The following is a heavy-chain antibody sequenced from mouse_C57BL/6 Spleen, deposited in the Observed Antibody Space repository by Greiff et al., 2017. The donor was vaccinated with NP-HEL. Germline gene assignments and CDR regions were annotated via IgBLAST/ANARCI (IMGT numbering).Heavy chain of an antibody. J-gene: IGHJ2*01. D-gene: IGHD1-1*01. CDR1: GYTFTSYG. Sequence: QVQLKESGAELARPGASVKLSCKASGYTFTSYGISWVKQRTGQGLEWIGEIYPRSGNTYYNEKFKGKATLTADKSSSTAYMELRSLTSEDSAVYFCARGGPTVVAHFDYWGQGTTLTVSS. CDR3: ARGGPTVVAHFDY. CDR2: IYPRSGNT. V-gene: IGHV1-81*01.